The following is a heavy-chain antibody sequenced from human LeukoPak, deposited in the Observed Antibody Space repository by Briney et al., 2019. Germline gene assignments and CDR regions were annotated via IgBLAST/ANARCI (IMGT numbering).Heavy chain of an antibody. J-gene: IGHJ4*02. Sequence: GGSLRLSCTASGFTFTSYWMQWVRQAPGEGLVWVSCINNDGSSTNYADSVKGRFTISRDNSKNTLYLQMNSLRAEDTAVYYCAGTPGDSGYYYFDYWGQGTLVTVSS. CDR1: GFTFTSYW. CDR3: AGTPGDSGYYYFDY. CDR2: INNDGSST. V-gene: IGHV3-74*01. D-gene: IGHD3-22*01.